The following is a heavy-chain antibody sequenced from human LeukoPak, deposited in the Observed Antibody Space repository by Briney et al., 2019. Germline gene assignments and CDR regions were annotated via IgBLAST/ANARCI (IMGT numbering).Heavy chain of an antibody. CDR2: INQDESQR. CDR1: GFTFDNYW. D-gene: IGHD3-22*01. J-gene: IGHJ4*02. V-gene: IGHV3-7*01. CDR3: AKGLPVGYYDSSGYWFDY. Sequence: GGSLRLSCAASGFTFDNYWMAWVRQAPGKGLEWVANINQDESQRYYVDSVKGRFFISRDNAKESLYLQMTSLRAEDTAVYYCAKGLPVGYYDSSGYWFDYWGQGTLVTVSS.